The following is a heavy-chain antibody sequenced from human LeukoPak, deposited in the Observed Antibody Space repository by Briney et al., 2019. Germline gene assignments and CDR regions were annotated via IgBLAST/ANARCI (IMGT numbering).Heavy chain of an antibody. V-gene: IGHV4-39*01. D-gene: IGHD6-13*01. CDR3: ARHEVGAAAIPGRYDAFDI. CDR1: GGSISSSSYY. Sequence: PSETLSLTCTVSGGSISSSSYYWGWIRQPPGKGLEWIGSIYYSGSTYYNPSLKSRVTISVDTSKNQFSLKLSSVTAADTAVYYCARHEVGAAAIPGRYDAFDIWGQGTMVTVSS. J-gene: IGHJ3*02. CDR2: IYYSGST.